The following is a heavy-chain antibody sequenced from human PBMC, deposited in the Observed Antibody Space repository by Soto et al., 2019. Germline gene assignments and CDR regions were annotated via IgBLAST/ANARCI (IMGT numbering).Heavy chain of an antibody. CDR1: GYTFTSYG. Sequence: QVQLVQSGAEVKKPGASVKVSCKASGYTFTSYGISWVRQAPGQGLEWMGWISAYNGNTNYAQKLQGRVTMTTDTSTSTAYMELRSLRSDDTAVYYCEGVALPNYDFWSGYQDAFDIWGQGTMVTVSS. CDR3: EGVALPNYDFWSGYQDAFDI. D-gene: IGHD3-3*01. J-gene: IGHJ3*02. CDR2: ISAYNGNT. V-gene: IGHV1-18*01.